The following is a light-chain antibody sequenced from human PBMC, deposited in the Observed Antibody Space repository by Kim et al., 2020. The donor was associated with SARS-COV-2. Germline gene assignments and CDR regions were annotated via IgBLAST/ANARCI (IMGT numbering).Light chain of an antibody. Sequence: QSITISCTGAISDVGGYDYVSWYQQHPGKVPRLIIYDVDNRPSGISNRFSGSKSGNTASLTISGLQAENEADYYCSSYTSGNTLYVFGAGTKVTVL. CDR2: DVD. CDR3: SSYTSGNTLYV. V-gene: IGLV2-14*03. J-gene: IGLJ1*01. CDR1: ISDVGGYDY.